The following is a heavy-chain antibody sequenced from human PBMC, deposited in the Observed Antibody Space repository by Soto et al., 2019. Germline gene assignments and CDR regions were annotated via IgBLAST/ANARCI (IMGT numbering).Heavy chain of an antibody. J-gene: IGHJ3*01. Sequence: QVQLQASGPGLVKPSETLSLTCTVSGDAITSYYWILIRQPPGKALEWIGYIYYLGSTANNPSLKCRVAVSCDPAMQQFSLKLKSVTAADTDVYYCARDLGIGSGPFDAWGQGTMVNFSA. CDR3: ARDLGIGSGPFDA. D-gene: IGHD2-2*03. CDR1: GDAITSYY. CDR2: IYYLGST. V-gene: IGHV4-59*01.